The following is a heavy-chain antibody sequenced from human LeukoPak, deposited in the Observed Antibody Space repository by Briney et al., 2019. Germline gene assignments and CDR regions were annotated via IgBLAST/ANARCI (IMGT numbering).Heavy chain of an antibody. Sequence: ASVKVSCKASGYTFTRFYIHWVRQAPGQGLEWMGLINPNSGSTNFAQKFQGRVTMTRDTSTSTVYMELRSLRSDDTAVYYCARDLGYCSSTSCYDLDYWGQGTLVTVSS. CDR2: INPNSGST. D-gene: IGHD2-2*01. CDR3: ARDLGYCSSTSCYDLDY. V-gene: IGHV1-46*01. J-gene: IGHJ4*02. CDR1: GYTFTRFY.